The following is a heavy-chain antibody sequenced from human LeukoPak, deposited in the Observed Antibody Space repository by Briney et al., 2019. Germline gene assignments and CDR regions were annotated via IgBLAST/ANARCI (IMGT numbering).Heavy chain of an antibody. V-gene: IGHV3-23*01. Sequence: GGSLRLSCAASGFTFSSYAMSWVRQAPGKGLEGVSAISGSGGSTYYADSVKGRFTISRDNSKNTLYLQMNSLRAEDTAVYYCAKHYYDILTGYYYWGQGTLVTVSS. D-gene: IGHD3-9*01. CDR2: ISGSGGST. CDR1: GFTFSSYA. CDR3: AKHYYDILTGYYY. J-gene: IGHJ4*02.